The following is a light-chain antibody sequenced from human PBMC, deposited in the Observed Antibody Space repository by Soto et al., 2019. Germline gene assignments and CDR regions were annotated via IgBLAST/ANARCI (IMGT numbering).Light chain of an antibody. CDR1: SSDVGAYNF. J-gene: IGLJ2*01. V-gene: IGLV2-14*01. CDR2: EVS. Sequence: SVLTQPASLSGSPGQSITISCSGTSSDVGAYNFVSWYQQHPGKAPKLIISEVSDRPSGLSNRFSGSKSGNVASLTISGLQPEDEAYYYCSSYTSISTQVFGGGTKVTVL. CDR3: SSYTSISTQV.